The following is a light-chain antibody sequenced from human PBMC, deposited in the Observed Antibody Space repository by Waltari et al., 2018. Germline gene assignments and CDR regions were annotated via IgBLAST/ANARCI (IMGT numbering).Light chain of an antibody. CDR2: DVS. V-gene: IGLV2-8*01. Sequence: QAALTQPPSVSGSPGQSVTISCTGTRSDIGGYDYVSWYQQYPGKAPKLMIYDVSDRPSGFADRFSGSKSGNTASLTVSGLQAEDEADYYCSSYGDTNILLFGGGTRLTVL. CDR1: RSDIGGYDY. J-gene: IGLJ7*01. CDR3: SSYGDTNILL.